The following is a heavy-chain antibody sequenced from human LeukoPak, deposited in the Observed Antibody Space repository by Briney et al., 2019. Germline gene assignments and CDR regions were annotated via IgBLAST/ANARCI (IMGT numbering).Heavy chain of an antibody. D-gene: IGHD2-2*01. CDR2: ISWNSGSI. V-gene: IGHV3-9*01. J-gene: IGHJ4*02. CDR1: GFTFDDYA. CDR3: ARDLLAGSSLDY. Sequence: GGSLRLSCAASGFTFDDYAMHWVRQAPGKGLEWVSGISWNSGSIGYADSVKGRFTISRDNSKNTLYLQMNSLRAEDTAVYYCARDLLAGSSLDYWGQGTLVTVSS.